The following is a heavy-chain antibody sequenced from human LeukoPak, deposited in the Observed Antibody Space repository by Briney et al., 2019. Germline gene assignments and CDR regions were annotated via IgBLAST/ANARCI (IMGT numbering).Heavy chain of an antibody. CDR1: GFTFSSYE. Sequence: GGSLRLSCAASGFTFSSYEMNWVRQAPGKGLEWVSYISSSGSTIYYADSVKGRFTISRDNYKHTLYLHMNSLRAEDTAVYYCAAYYYDSSGYYSDYWGQGTLVTVSS. J-gene: IGHJ4*02. CDR2: ISSSGSTI. V-gene: IGHV3-48*03. CDR3: AAYYYDSSGYYSDY. D-gene: IGHD3-22*01.